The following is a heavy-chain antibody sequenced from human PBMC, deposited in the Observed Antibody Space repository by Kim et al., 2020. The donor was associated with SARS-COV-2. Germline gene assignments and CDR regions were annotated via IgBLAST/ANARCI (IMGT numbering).Heavy chain of an antibody. CDR3: VKAGGYCSSTSCYGWFDP. D-gene: IGHD2-2*03. Sequence: GRFTISRDNCKNTLYLQMSSVRDEDTAVYYCVKAGGYCSSTSCYGWFDPWGQGTLVTVSS. V-gene: IGHV3-64D*06. J-gene: IGHJ5*02.